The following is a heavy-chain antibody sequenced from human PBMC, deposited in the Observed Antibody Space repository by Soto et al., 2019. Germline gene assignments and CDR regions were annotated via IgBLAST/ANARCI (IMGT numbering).Heavy chain of an antibody. D-gene: IGHD2-15*01. CDR3: ARVTASGVAAILFDY. CDR2: IYYSGST. J-gene: IGHJ4*02. V-gene: IGHV4-39*01. CDR1: GGSISSSSYY. Sequence: QLQLQESGPGLVKPSETLSLTCTVSGGSISSSSYYWGWIRQPPGKGLEWIGSIYYSGSTYYNPSLKSRVTISVDTSKNQFSLKLSSVTAADTAVYYCARVTASGVAAILFDYWGQGTLVTVSS.